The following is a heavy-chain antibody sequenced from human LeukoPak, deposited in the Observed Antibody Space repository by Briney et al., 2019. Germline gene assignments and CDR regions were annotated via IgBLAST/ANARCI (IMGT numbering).Heavy chain of an antibody. CDR3: AREEVRGVIGGNYMDV. Sequence: SQTLSLTCTVSSASISSGNYYWSWVRQPAGKGLEWIGRIYTSGSTNYNPSLKSRVTISLDTSKNQLSLKLSSVTAAETAVYFCAREEVRGVIGGNYMDVWGTGTTVTVSS. CDR2: IYTSGST. V-gene: IGHV4-61*02. J-gene: IGHJ6*03. CDR1: SASISSGNYY. D-gene: IGHD3-10*01.